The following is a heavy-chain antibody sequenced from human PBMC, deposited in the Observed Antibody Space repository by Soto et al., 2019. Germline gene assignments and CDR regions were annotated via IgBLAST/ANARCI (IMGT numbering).Heavy chain of an antibody. Sequence: SVEVCWKECGVRLKCRAIQWVRQERRQRLEWIGWIVVGSGNTNYAQKFQERVTITRDMSTSTAYMELSSLRSEDTAVYYCARDNIVLVPAAPGYWGQGTLVTVSS. CDR1: GVRLKCRA. CDR2: IVVGSGNT. V-gene: IGHV1-58*02. D-gene: IGHD2-2*01. CDR3: ARDNIVLVPAAPGY. J-gene: IGHJ4*02.